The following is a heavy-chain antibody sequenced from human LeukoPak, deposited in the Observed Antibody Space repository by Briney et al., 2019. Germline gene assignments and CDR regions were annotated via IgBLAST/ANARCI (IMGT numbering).Heavy chain of an antibody. Sequence: PGGSLRLSCAASGFTFRTYNMNWVRQAPGKGLEWVSSISSDSTYIFYADSVKGRFTISRDNAKNSLYLQMNSLRAEDTAVYYCTRRLDDWGQGTLVTVSS. CDR1: GFTFRTYN. V-gene: IGHV3-21*01. D-gene: IGHD3-16*01. CDR3: TRRLDD. J-gene: IGHJ4*02. CDR2: ISSDSTYI.